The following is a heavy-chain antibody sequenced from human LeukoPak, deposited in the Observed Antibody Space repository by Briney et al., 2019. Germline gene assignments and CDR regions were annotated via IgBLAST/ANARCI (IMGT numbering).Heavy chain of an antibody. CDR1: GFTFDDYA. CDR2: ISWNSGSI. J-gene: IGHJ4*02. Sequence: GGSLRLSCASSGFTFDDYAMHWVRQAPGKGLEWVSGISWNSGSIGYADSVKGRFTISRDNAKNSLYLQMNSLRAEDTALYYCAKDVDHSLFYYFDHWGQGTLVTVSS. V-gene: IGHV3-9*01. CDR3: AKDVDHSLFYYFDH. D-gene: IGHD3-16*01.